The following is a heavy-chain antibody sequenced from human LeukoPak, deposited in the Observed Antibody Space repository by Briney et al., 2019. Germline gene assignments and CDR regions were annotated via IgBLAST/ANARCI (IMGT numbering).Heavy chain of an antibody. J-gene: IGHJ4*02. CDR3: ARGNRGYSYYYDY. CDR2: INDRGST. D-gene: IGHD5-18*01. CDR1: GGSISSGGYS. Sequence: SETLSLTCTVSGGSISSGGYSWTWIRQPPGKGLEWIGYINDRGSTYSNPSLKSRGTISVDTSKNQFSLKLTSLTATDTAVYYCARGNRGYSYYYDYWGQGTLVTVSS. V-gene: IGHV4-30-4*08.